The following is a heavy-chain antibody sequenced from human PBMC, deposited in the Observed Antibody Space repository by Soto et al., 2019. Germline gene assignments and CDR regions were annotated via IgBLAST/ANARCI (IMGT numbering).Heavy chain of an antibody. V-gene: IGHV3-30-3*01. J-gene: IGHJ4*02. D-gene: IGHD3-3*01. CDR2: ISYDGSNK. CDR1: GFTFSSYA. CDR3: ARVPLLRFLEWSIWGVDY. Sequence: QVQLVESGGGVVQPGRSLRLSCAASGFTFSSYAMHWVRQAPGKGLEWVAVISYDGSNKYYADSVKGRFTISRDNSKNTLYLQMNSLRAEDTAVYYCARVPLLRFLEWSIWGVDYWGQGTLVTVSS.